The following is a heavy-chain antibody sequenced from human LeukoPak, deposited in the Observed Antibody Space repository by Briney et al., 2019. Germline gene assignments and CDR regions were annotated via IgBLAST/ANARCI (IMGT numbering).Heavy chain of an antibody. CDR1: GFTFSNAW. CDR2: IKSKTDGGTT. CDR3: ATAPPSYAPDY. V-gene: IGHV3-15*07. Sequence: GGSLRLSCAASGFTFSNAWMNWVRQAPGKGLEWVGHIKSKTDGGTTDYAAPVKGRFTISRDDSKNTLYLHMNSLKTEDTAVYYCATAPPSYAPDYWGQGTLVTVSS. J-gene: IGHJ4*02. D-gene: IGHD3-16*01.